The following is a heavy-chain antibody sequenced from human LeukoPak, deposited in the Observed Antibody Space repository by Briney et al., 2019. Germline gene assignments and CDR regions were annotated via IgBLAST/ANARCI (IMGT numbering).Heavy chain of an antibody. CDR2: ISYDGSNK. D-gene: IGHD2-2*01. V-gene: IGHV3-30*04. Sequence: GGSLRLSCAASGFTFSSYAMHWGRQAPGKGLEWVAVISYDGSNKYYADSVKGRFTISRDNSKNTLYLQMNSLRAEDTAVYYCARGSGIVVVPAVLHWGQGTLVTVSS. CDR3: ARGSGIVVVPAVLH. CDR1: GFTFSSYA. J-gene: IGHJ4*02.